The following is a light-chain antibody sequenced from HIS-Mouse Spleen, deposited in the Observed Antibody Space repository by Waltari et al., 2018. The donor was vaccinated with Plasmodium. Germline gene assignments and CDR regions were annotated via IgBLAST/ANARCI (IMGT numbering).Light chain of an antibody. V-gene: IGKV1-9*01. Sequence: DIQLIQSPSSLSASAGDRVTITCRASQGISSYLAWYQQKPGKAPKLLIYAASTLQSGVPSRFSGSGSGTEFTLTISSLQPEDFATYYCQQLNSYPITFGQGTRLEIK. CDR2: AAS. J-gene: IGKJ5*01. CDR1: QGISSY. CDR3: QQLNSYPIT.